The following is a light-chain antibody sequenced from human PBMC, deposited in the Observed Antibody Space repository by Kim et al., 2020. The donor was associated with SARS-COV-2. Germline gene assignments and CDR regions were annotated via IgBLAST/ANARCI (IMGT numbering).Light chain of an antibody. CDR1: SLRNYY. CDR2: GKN. J-gene: IGLJ3*02. V-gene: IGLV3-19*01. Sequence: SSELTQDPAVSVALGQTVRITCQGDSLRNYYASWYQQKPRLAPVLVIYGKNNRPSGIPDRFSGSSSGNTASLTITGAQAEDEADYYCNSRDSSGNHWVFGGGTKRTVL. CDR3: NSRDSSGNHWV.